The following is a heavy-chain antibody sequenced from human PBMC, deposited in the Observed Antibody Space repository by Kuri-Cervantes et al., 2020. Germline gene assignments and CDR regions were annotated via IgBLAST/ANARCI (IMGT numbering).Heavy chain of an antibody. CDR2: IYYTGST. Sequence: SETLSLTCTVSGGSISDYYWNWIRQPPGEGLEYIGYIYYTGSTNYNPSLKSRVTISVDTSKNQFSLKLSSVTAADTAVYYCASYDSSGYYYPPTSYYFDYWGQGTLVTVSS. CDR1: GGSISDYY. D-gene: IGHD3-22*01. V-gene: IGHV4-59*12. CDR3: ASYDSSGYYYPPTSYYFDY. J-gene: IGHJ4*02.